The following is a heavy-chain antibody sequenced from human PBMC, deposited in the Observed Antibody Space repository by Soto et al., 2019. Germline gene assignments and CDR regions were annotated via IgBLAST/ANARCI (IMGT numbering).Heavy chain of an antibody. Sequence: SETLSLTCTVSGGSISSGDYYWSWVRQPPGKGLEWIGYIYYSGSTYYNPSLKSRVTISVDTSKNQFSLKLSSVTAADTAVYYCARLPIYRDSGSYWSYYYYGMDVWGQGTTVTVSS. D-gene: IGHD1-26*01. CDR1: GGSISSGDYY. CDR2: IYYSGST. J-gene: IGHJ6*02. V-gene: IGHV4-30-4*01. CDR3: ARLPIYRDSGSYWSYYYYGMDV.